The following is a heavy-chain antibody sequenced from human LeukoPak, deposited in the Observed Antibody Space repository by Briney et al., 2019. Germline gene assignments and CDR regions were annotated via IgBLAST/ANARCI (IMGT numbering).Heavy chain of an antibody. CDR2: IYPNSGGT. V-gene: IGHV1-2*02. Sequence: ASVKVSCKASGYTFTGYYMHWVRQAPGQGLEWMGWIYPNSGGTNYAQKFQGRVTMTRDTSISTAYMELSRLRSDDTAVYYCARDRAAAGTENWFDPWGQGTLVTVSS. CDR3: ARDRAAAGTENWFDP. J-gene: IGHJ5*02. CDR1: GYTFTGYY. D-gene: IGHD6-13*01.